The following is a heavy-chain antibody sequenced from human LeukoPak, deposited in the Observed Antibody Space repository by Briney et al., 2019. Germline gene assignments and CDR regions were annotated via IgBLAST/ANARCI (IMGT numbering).Heavy chain of an antibody. Sequence: GSLRLSCAASGFTFSSYSMNWVRQAPGKVLEWVSSISSSSSYIYYADSVKGRFTISRDNAKNSLYLQMNSLRAEDTALYYCGRHAYGGSPPLQWGQGTLVTVSS. D-gene: IGHD3-10*01. J-gene: IGHJ4*02. V-gene: IGHV3-21*04. CDR3: GRHAYGGSPPLQ. CDR1: GFTFSSYS. CDR2: ISSSSSYI.